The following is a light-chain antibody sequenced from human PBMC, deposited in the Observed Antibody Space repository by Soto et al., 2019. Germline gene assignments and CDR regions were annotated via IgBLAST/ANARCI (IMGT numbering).Light chain of an antibody. CDR3: QQSYSTPMYT. V-gene: IGKV1-9*01. CDR1: QGISSS. CDR2: GAS. J-gene: IGKJ2*01. Sequence: IQLTQSPSSLSASVGDRVTITCWASQGISSSLVWYQQAPGKAPKLLIYGASTLQSGVPSRLSGSGSGTDFTLTISSLQPEDFATYYCQQSYSTPMYTFGQGTKLEIK.